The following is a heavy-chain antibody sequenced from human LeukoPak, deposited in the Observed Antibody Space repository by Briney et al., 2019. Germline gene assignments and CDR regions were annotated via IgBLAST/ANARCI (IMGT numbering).Heavy chain of an antibody. CDR3: ARAGSGSYYWAFDY. J-gene: IGHJ4*02. Sequence: PSETLSLTCTVSGGAISTYYWSWIRQTPGMGLEWIGYIYYTGSTNYNPSLKSRVTISVDASKNQFSLKMSSMTAADTAVYYCARAGSGSYYWAFDYWGQGTLVTVSS. CDR1: GGAISTYY. D-gene: IGHD3-10*01. CDR2: IYYTGST. V-gene: IGHV4-59*01.